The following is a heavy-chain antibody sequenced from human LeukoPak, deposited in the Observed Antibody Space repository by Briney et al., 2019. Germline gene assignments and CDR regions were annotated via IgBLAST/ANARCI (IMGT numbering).Heavy chain of an antibody. J-gene: IGHJ5*02. CDR1: GGSISSDDSS. Sequence: SETLSLTCTVSGGSISSDDSSWSWIRQPPGKGLEWIGYLYYSGITFYNPSLRSRVTISPDMSRNQFSLKLTSVTAADTAVYYCASEVLGEPDYNWFDPWGQGTLVTVSS. CDR3: ASEVLGEPDYNWFDP. D-gene: IGHD1-14*01. V-gene: IGHV4-30-4*07. CDR2: LYYSGIT.